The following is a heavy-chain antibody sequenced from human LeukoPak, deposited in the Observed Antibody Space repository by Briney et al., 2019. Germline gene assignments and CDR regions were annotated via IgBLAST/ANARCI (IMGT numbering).Heavy chain of an antibody. CDR3: ARVDTDTGTIDY. Sequence: GGSLRLSCAASRFTFSSYWMRWVRQAPGKGLEWVANIKQDGSEKYYVDSVKGRFTISRDNAKNSLYLQMNSLRTEDTAVYYCARVDTDTGTIDYWGQGTLVTVSS. D-gene: IGHD5-18*01. J-gene: IGHJ4*02. CDR1: RFTFSSYW. CDR2: IKQDGSEK. V-gene: IGHV3-7*01.